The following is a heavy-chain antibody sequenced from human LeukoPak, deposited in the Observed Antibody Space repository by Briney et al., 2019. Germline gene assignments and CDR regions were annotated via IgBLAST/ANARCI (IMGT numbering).Heavy chain of an antibody. CDR3: ASSTSSRSSWYLIHYYYYMDV. V-gene: IGHV1-8*01. CDR2: MNPNSGNT. J-gene: IGHJ6*03. D-gene: IGHD6-13*01. CDR1: GFTFTSYD. Sequence: GSVKVSCKASGFTFTSYDINWVRQATGQGLEGMGWMNPNSGNTGYAQKFQGRVTMTRNTSISTAYMELSSLRSEDTAVYYCASSTSSRSSWYLIHYYYYMDVWGQGTTVTVSS.